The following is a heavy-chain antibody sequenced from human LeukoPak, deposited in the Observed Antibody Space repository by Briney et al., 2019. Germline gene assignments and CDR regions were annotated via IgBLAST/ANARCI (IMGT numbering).Heavy chain of an antibody. J-gene: IGHJ2*01. CDR3: ARQVPGYFDL. V-gene: IGHV4-39*07. CDR2: IFYSGVT. Sequence: SETLSLSCSVSRGYVSSEDYYWDRIRQPPGESPQWIGSIFYSGVTYYNPALQSRVTISVDTSKDQFSLNLTSVTAADTAVYYCARQVPGYFDLWGRGTVVSVSS. CDR1: RGYVSSEDYY.